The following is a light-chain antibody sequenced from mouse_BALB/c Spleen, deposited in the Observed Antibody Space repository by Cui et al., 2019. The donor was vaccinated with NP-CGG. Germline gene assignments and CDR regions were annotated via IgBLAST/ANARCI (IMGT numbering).Light chain of an antibody. V-gene: IGLV1*01. CDR2: GTH. CDR1: TGAVTTSNY. J-gene: IGLJ1*01. Sequence: QAVVTQESAHTTSPGDTVTLTSRSSTGAVTTSNYANWVQGKPDHLFTGLIGGTHNRAPGVPARFSGSLIGDKAALTITGAQTEDEAIYFCALWYSNHWVFGGGTKLTVL. CDR3: ALWYSNHWV.